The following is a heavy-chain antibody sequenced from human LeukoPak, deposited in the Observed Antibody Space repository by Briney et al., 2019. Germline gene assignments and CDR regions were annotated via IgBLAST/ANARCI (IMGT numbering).Heavy chain of an antibody. V-gene: IGHV3-33*03. CDR3: AKSRYGGNYEGCAFDI. CDR1: GFTFSSYG. CDR2: IRHDGSNK. J-gene: IGHJ3*02. D-gene: IGHD4/OR15-4a*01. Sequence: GGSLRLSCAASGFTFSSYGMHWVRQAPGKGLEWVAVIRHDGSNKYYADSVKGRFTISRDNSKNTLYLQMNSLRAEDTAVYYCAKSRYGGNYEGCAFDIWGQGTMVTVSS.